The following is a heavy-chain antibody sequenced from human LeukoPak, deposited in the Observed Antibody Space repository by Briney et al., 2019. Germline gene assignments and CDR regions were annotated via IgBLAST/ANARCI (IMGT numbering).Heavy chain of an antibody. CDR2: INHSGST. Sequence: SETLSLTCAVYGGSFSGYYWSWIRQPPGKGLEWIGEINHSGSTNYNPSLKSRVTISVDTSKNQFSLKLSSVTAADTAVYYCARGGGYYYGSGSYRNWFDPWGQGTLVTVSS. D-gene: IGHD3-10*01. CDR1: GGSFSGYY. CDR3: ARGGGYYYGSGSYRNWFDP. J-gene: IGHJ5*02. V-gene: IGHV4-34*01.